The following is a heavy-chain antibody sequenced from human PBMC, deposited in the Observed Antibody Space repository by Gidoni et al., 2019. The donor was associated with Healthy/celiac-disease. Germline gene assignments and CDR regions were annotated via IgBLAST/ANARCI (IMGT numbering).Heavy chain of an antibody. D-gene: IGHD6-13*01. J-gene: IGHJ4*02. CDR3: ARGTAAAGYYFDY. CDR2: IYYSGST. Sequence: QVQLQDSGPGLVKPSETLSLTCPVSGGSISSYYWSWIRQPPGKGLEWIGYIYYSGSTNYNPSLKSRVTISVDTSKNQFSLKLSSVTAADTAVYYCARGTAAAGYYFDYWGQGTLVTVSS. V-gene: IGHV4-59*01. CDR1: GGSISSYY.